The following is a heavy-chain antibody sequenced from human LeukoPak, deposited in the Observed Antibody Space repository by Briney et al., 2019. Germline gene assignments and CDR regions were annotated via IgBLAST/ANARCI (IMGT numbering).Heavy chain of an antibody. CDR1: GGSISSSY. Sequence: AETLSLTCTVSGGSISSSYWSWIRQPPGKGLEWIGYIYYSGITNYNPSLKTPVTISIDTSKNQLSLRLTSATAADPAVYYCARLSTSWFDPWGQGTLVTVSS. CDR3: ARLSTSWFDP. V-gene: IGHV4-59*08. CDR2: IYYSGIT. J-gene: IGHJ5*02.